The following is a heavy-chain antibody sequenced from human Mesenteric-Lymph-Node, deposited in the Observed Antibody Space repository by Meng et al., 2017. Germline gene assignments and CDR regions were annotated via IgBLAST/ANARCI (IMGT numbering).Heavy chain of an antibody. CDR1: GYTFTGYF. Sequence: ASVKVSCKASGYTFTGYFMHWVRQAPGQGLEWMGRINPNSGGTDYAQNFQGRVTMTRDTSISTAYMELSRLRSDDTAVYYCARDLTMVRGVTNYYYYGMDVWGQGTTVTVSS. CDR2: INPNSGGT. V-gene: IGHV1-2*06. CDR3: ARDLTMVRGVTNYYYYGMDV. J-gene: IGHJ6*02. D-gene: IGHD3-10*01.